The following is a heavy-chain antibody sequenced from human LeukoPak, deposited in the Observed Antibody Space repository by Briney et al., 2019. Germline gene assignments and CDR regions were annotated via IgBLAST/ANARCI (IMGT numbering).Heavy chain of an antibody. Sequence: GGSLRLSCAASGFTFSSYAVHWVRQAPGKGLEYVSAISSNGGSTYYANSVKGRFTISRDNSKNTLYLQMGSLRAEDMAVYYCAREFGSGLHLRYGMDVWGQGTTVTVSS. CDR1: GFTFSSYA. CDR2: ISSNGGST. CDR3: AREFGSGLHLRYGMDV. J-gene: IGHJ6*02. D-gene: IGHD3-10*01. V-gene: IGHV3-64*01.